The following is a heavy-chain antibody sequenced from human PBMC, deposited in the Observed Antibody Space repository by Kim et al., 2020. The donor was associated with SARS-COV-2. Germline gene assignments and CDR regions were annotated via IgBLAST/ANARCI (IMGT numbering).Heavy chain of an antibody. Sequence: ADSVKARFTISRDYSKDQLFLQMNALGDEETAVYYCVRRSPGGTFYFDFWGQGTLVTVSS. V-gene: IGHV3-23*01. J-gene: IGHJ4*02. D-gene: IGHD2-15*01. CDR3: VRRSPGGTFYFDF.